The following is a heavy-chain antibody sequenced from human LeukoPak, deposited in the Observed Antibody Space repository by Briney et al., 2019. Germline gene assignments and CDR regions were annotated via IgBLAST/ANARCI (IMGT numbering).Heavy chain of an antibody. J-gene: IGHJ4*02. V-gene: IGHV4-59*12. Sequence: SETLSLTCTVSGGSISGYYWSWIRQPPGKGLEWIGYIHYSGETNYNPSLSSRVTIAMDTPKNQFSLNLRSVTAADTAVYYCVRDLTFDYWGQGALVTVSS. CDR2: IHYSGET. CDR3: VRDLTFDY. CDR1: GGSISGYY.